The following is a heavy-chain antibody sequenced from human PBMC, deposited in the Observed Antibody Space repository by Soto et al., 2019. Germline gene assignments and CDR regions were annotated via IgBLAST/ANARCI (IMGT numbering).Heavy chain of an antibody. CDR2: ITGSGDIT. D-gene: IGHD3-22*01. J-gene: IGHJ4*02. CDR3: AKEEDSGGYKGFWFDF. CDR1: GFTFTFYA. Sequence: PGGSLRLSCAASGFTFTFYAMSWVRQAPGKGLQWVSGITGSGDITYYADSVKDRFTISRDNSKNTLYLQMNSLRAEDTAVYYCAKEEDSGGYKGFWFDFWGQGALVTVSS. V-gene: IGHV3-23*01.